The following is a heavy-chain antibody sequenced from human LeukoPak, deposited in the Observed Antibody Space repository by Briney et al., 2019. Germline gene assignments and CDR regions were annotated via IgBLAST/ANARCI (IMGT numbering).Heavy chain of an antibody. Sequence: PGGSLRLSCAASGFIFGDYAMTWVRQAPGKGLEWVAGIFGSGGSPHYADPVKGRFTISRDNSRNTVYLQINSLRAEDTAVYYCGKTTVGYSSGQKPAWPVDYWGQGTLVTVSS. CDR2: IFGSGGSP. J-gene: IGHJ4*02. CDR1: GFIFGDYA. V-gene: IGHV3-23*01. CDR3: GKTTVGYSSGQKPAWPVDY. D-gene: IGHD5-18*01.